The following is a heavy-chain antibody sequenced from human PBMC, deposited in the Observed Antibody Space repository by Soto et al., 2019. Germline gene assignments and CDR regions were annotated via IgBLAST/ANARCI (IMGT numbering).Heavy chain of an antibody. V-gene: IGHV3-7*04. J-gene: IGHJ4*02. D-gene: IGHD1-26*01. CDR3: GRDLRDWDSGSYSYDY. CDR2: IKQDGDEQ. CDR1: GFPFSRYW. Sequence: GGSLRLSCAASGFPFSRYWMSWVRQAPGKGLEWVANIKQDGDEQYYVDSVKGRFTISRDNAKNSLYLQMNSLRAEDTAVYYCGRDLRDWDSGSYSYDYWGQGTLVTVSS.